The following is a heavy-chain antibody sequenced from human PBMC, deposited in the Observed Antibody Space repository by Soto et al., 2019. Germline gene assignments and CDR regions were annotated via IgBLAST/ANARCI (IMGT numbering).Heavy chain of an antibody. CDR1: GFTFSNYA. CDR3: AKDAVSGDGVWLLDS. D-gene: IGHD4-17*01. Sequence: GGSLRLSCAASGFTFSNYAMTWARQAPGKGLEWVSSLLRSGSTTYYANSVKGRFTISSDNSANSLYLQMDSLRAEDTAVYYCAKDAVSGDGVWLLDSWGQGTVVTVSS. V-gene: IGHV3-23*01. J-gene: IGHJ5*02. CDR2: LLRSGSTT.